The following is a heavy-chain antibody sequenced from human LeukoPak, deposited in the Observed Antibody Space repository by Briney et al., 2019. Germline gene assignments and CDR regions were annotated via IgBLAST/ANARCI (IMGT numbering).Heavy chain of an antibody. D-gene: IGHD4-17*01. Sequence: ASVKVSCKASGYTFTSYDINWVRQATGQGLEWEGWMNPNSGNAGYAQKFQGRVTITRNTSISTAYMKLSSLRSEDTAVYYCARDYGVYEPGRHHYYYDYMDVWGKGTTVTVSS. CDR2: MNPNSGNA. CDR1: GYTFTSYD. J-gene: IGHJ6*03. V-gene: IGHV1-8*03. CDR3: ARDYGVYEPGRHHYYYDYMDV.